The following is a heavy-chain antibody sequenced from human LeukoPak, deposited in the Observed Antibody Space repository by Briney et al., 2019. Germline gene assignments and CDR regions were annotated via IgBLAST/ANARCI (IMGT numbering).Heavy chain of an antibody. CDR3: ARDVGYCSSTSCYSHAFDI. CDR2: ISSSSSYI. Sequence: GGSLRLSCAASGFTFSSYSMNWVRQAPGKGLEWVSSISSSSSYIYYADSVKGRFTISRDNAKNSLYLQMNSLGAEDTAVYYCARDVGYCSSTSCYSHAFDIWGQGTMVTVSS. J-gene: IGHJ3*02. D-gene: IGHD2-2*01. CDR1: GFTFSSYS. V-gene: IGHV3-21*01.